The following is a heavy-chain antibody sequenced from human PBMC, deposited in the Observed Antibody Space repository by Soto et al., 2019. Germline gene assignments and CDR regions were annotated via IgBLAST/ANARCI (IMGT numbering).Heavy chain of an antibody. CDR3: TGLWFGEIYNY. V-gene: IGHV3-15*07. Sequence: EVELVESGGGLVKPGGSLTLSCAASGFSFKNAWMNWVRQAPGKGLEWVGRIKNKNDGGTTDYAAFVKGRFTISRDASENTPCPHMNGLKTEDTGVYFCTGLWFGEIYNYWGQGSLVTVSS. D-gene: IGHD3-10*01. CDR1: GFSFKNAW. J-gene: IGHJ4*01. CDR2: IKNKNDGGTT.